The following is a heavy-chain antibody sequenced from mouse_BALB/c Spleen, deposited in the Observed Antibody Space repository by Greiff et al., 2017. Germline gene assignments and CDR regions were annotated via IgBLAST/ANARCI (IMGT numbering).Heavy chain of an antibody. D-gene: IGHD2-1*01. Sequence: QVQLQQSGAELMKPGASVKISCKATGYTFSSYWIEWVKQRPGHGLEWIGEILPGSGSTNYNEKFKGKATFTADTSSNTAYMQLSSLTSEDSAVYYCARGGNHPYAMDYWGQGTSVTVSS. J-gene: IGHJ4*01. CDR2: ILPGSGST. CDR3: ARGGNHPYAMDY. V-gene: IGHV1-9*01. CDR1: GYTFSSYW.